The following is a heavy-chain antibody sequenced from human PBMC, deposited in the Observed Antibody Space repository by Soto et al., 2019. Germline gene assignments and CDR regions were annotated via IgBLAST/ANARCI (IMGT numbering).Heavy chain of an antibody. J-gene: IGHJ4*02. CDR2: INQDGGVT. V-gene: IGHV3-7*03. Sequence: SGGSLRLSCVASGFTFMSSFMVWVRQAPGKGLEWVANINQDGGVTYYVDSVEGRFTIFRDNAKDSLYLQMHSLRAEDTAVYYCARYYRGSGRYFFDYWGRGTLVTVSS. CDR1: GFTFMSSF. D-gene: IGHD6-19*01. CDR3: ARYYRGSGRYFFDY.